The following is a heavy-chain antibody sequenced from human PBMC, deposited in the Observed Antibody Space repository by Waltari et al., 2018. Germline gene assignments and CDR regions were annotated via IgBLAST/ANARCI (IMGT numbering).Heavy chain of an antibody. J-gene: IGHJ5*02. CDR2: IIPILGIA. D-gene: IGHD6-13*01. Sequence: QVQLVQSGAEVKKPGSSVKVSCKASGGTFSSYAISWVRQAPGQGLEWMGGIIPILGIANYAQKFQGRVTITADESTSTAYMELSSLRSEDTAVYYCAREIAAAGTSYNWFDPWGQGTLVTVSS. V-gene: IGHV1-69*04. CDR3: AREIAAAGTSYNWFDP. CDR1: GGTFSSYA.